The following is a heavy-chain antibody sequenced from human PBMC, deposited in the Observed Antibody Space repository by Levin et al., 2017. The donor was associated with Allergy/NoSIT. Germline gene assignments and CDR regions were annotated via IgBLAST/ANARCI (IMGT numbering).Heavy chain of an antibody. V-gene: IGHV1-69*13. Sequence: SVKVSCKASGGTFSSYAISWVRQAPGQGLEWMGGIIPIFGTANYAQKFQGRVTITADESTSTAYMELSSLRSEDTAVYYCASGNSGWSPFDYWGQGTLVTVSS. D-gene: IGHD6-19*01. J-gene: IGHJ4*02. CDR2: IIPIFGTA. CDR1: GGTFSSYA. CDR3: ASGNSGWSPFDY.